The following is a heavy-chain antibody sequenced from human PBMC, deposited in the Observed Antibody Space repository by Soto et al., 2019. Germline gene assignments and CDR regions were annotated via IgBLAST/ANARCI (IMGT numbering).Heavy chain of an antibody. J-gene: IGHJ4*02. CDR2: IYYSGST. Sequence: TLSRTCTVSGASISSGGYYWSWIRQHPGKGLEWIGYIYYSGSTYYNPSLKSRVTISVDTSKNQFSLKLSSVTAADKAVYSCARCGSGRDWPFDYWGQGTLVTVSS. CDR3: ARCGSGRDWPFDY. V-gene: IGHV4-31*03. D-gene: IGHD3-10*01. CDR1: GASISSGGYY.